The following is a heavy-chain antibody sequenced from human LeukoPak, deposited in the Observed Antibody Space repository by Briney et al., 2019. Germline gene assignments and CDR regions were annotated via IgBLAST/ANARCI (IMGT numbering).Heavy chain of an antibody. CDR1: GYTFTSYG. CDR2: ISAYNGNT. J-gene: IGHJ6*02. CDR3: AREVRKLTYYDILTGYYVGYGMDV. Sequence: GASVKVSCKASGYTFTSYGISWVRQAPGQGLEWMGWISAYNGNTNYAQKLQGRVTMTTDTSTSTAYMELRSLRSDDTAVYYCAREVRKLTYYDILTGYYVGYGMDVWGQGTTVTVSS. V-gene: IGHV1-18*01. D-gene: IGHD3-9*01.